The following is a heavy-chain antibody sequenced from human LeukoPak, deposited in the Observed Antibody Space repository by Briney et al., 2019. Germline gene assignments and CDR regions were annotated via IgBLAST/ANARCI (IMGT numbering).Heavy chain of an antibody. V-gene: IGHV4-34*01. D-gene: IGHD5-24*01. Sequence: SETLSLTCAVYGGSFSGYYWSWIRQPPGKGLEWIGEINHSGSTNYTPSLKSRVTISVDTSKNQFSLKLSSVTAADTAVYYCARGRRDGYSGPWYFDLWGRGTLVTVSS. CDR1: GGSFSGYY. CDR2: INHSGST. CDR3: ARGRRDGYSGPWYFDL. J-gene: IGHJ2*01.